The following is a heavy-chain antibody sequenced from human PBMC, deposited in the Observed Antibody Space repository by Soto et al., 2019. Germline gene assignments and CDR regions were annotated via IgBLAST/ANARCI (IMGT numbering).Heavy chain of an antibody. CDR2: ISGDGGST. CDR3: AREFDTSGYILKY. V-gene: IGHV3-23*01. Sequence: PGGSLRLSCAAYGFTFSRYAMSWVRQTPEKRLECVSAISGDGGSTHYADSVKGRFTISRDNSKNTLYLQMNSLGAEDTAVYYCAREFDTSGYILKYWGQGPLVTVSS. CDR1: GFTFSRYA. J-gene: IGHJ4*02. D-gene: IGHD3-22*01.